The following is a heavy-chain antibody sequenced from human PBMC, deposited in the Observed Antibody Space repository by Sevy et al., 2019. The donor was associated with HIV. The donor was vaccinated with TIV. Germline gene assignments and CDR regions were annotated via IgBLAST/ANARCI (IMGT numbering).Heavy chain of an antibody. J-gene: IGHJ6*02. CDR2: ISSSSSYI. CDR1: GFTFSSYS. Sequence: GGSLRLSCAASGFTFSSYSMNWVRQAPGKGLEWVSSISSSSSYIYYADSVKGRFTISRDNAKNSLYLQMNSLRVEDTAVYYCARERDSSGWYYYYYGMDVWGQGTTVTVSS. CDR3: ARERDSSGWYYYYYGMDV. V-gene: IGHV3-21*01. D-gene: IGHD6-19*01.